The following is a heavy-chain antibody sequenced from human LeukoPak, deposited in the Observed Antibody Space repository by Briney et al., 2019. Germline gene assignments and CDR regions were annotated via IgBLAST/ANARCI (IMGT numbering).Heavy chain of an antibody. CDR2: ISFSGDNS. Sequence: GGSLRLSCAASGFNFRDAAMTWVRQAPGKGLEWVSLISFSGDNSYYADSVKGRFTISRDNSKNTVYLQMNSLRAADTALYYCAKKPGGNYPFDYWGQGTLVTVSS. D-gene: IGHD2-8*02. J-gene: IGHJ4*02. CDR3: AKKPGGNYPFDY. V-gene: IGHV3-23*01. CDR1: GFNFRDAA.